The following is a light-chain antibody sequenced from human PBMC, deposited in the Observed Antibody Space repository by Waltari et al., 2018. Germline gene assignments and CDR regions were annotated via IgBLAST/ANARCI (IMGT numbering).Light chain of an antibody. CDR3: QHYLRLPAT. CDR1: QSVSRA. V-gene: IGKV3-20*01. Sequence: EIVLTQSPGTLSLSLGERATLSCRASQSVSRALAWYQQKPGQAPRLLIYGASNRATGIPDRFSGSGSGTDFSLTISSLEPEDFAVYYCQHYLRLPATFGQGTKVEVK. CDR2: GAS. J-gene: IGKJ1*01.